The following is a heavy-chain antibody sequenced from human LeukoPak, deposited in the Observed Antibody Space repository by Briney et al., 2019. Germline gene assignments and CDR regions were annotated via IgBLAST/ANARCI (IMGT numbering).Heavy chain of an antibody. D-gene: IGHD2-8*01. CDR2: ISGSGGST. CDR1: GFTFSSYA. V-gene: IGHV3-23*01. J-gene: IGHJ4*02. Sequence: QPAGSLRLSCAASGFTFSSYAKNWVRQAPGKGLEWISAISGSGGSTYYADSVKGRFTISRDNSKNTLYLQMNSLRAEDTAVYYCAKPVILIGRIFDYWGQGTLVTVSS. CDR3: AKPVILIGRIFDY.